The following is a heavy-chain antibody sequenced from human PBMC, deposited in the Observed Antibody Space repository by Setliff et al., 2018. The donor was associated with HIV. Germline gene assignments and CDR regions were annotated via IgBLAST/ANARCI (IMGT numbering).Heavy chain of an antibody. J-gene: IGHJ6*02. V-gene: IGHV1-3*04. CDR1: GYTFSQYA. CDR2: INTGNENT. D-gene: IGHD1-26*01. CDR3: ARVSGGRPGNYYYAMDV. Sequence: ASVKVSCKASGYTFSQYALNWVRQAPGQRLEWMGWINTGNENTRYSQKFQGRVSIIRDTSANTAYMELTNLTSDDSAIYYCARVSGGRPGNYYYAMDVWGQGTTVTVSS.